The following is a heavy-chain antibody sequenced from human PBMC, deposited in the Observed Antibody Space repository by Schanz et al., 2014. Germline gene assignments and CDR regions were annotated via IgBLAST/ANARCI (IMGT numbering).Heavy chain of an antibody. Sequence: EVQLVESGGGLVQPGGSLRLSCAASEFTFSTDAMSWVRQAPGKGLEWVSAISGSGGSTYYADSVKGRFTISRDNSKNTLYLQMKSLRAEDTAVYYCARVKYCTITRCYRTETEGIYYMDVWGKGTTVTVSS. J-gene: IGHJ6*03. D-gene: IGHD2-2*01. V-gene: IGHV3-23*04. CDR1: EFTFSTDA. CDR2: ISGSGGST. CDR3: ARVKYCTITRCYRTETEGIYYMDV.